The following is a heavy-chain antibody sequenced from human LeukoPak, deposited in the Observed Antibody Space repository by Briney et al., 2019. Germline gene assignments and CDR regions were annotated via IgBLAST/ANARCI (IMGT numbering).Heavy chain of an antibody. Sequence: GGSLRLSCAASGFTFSTYAMHWVRQAPGKGLEWVGVISYDGSEKYYADSVRGRFTISRDNSKNTLYLQMSSLRPDDMAVYYCAREYSSGWKNWFDPWGQGTLVTVSS. CDR1: GFTFSTYA. CDR2: ISYDGSEK. CDR3: AREYSSGWKNWFDP. D-gene: IGHD6-19*01. V-gene: IGHV3-30*04. J-gene: IGHJ5*02.